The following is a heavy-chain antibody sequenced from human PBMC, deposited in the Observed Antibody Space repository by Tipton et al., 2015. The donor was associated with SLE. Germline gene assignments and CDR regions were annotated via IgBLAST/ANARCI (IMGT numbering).Heavy chain of an antibody. Sequence: TLSLTCAVSGDSISSGGYFWTWIRQPPGKGLEWIGNMYHSGNTYYNPSLGGRFSMSLDTSRNQFSLKLRSVTAADTAVHYCARGHFSVVVAATPGWFVPWGQGTQVTVSS. CDR1: GDSISSGGYF. D-gene: IGHD2-15*01. V-gene: IGHV4-30-2*01. CDR3: ARGHFSVVVAATPGWFVP. CDR2: MYHSGNT. J-gene: IGHJ5*02.